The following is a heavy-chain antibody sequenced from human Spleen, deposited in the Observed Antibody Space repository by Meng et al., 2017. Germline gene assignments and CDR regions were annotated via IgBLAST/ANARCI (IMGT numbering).Heavy chain of an antibody. Sequence: ASVKVSCKASGYTFTSYYMHWVRQAPGQGLEWMGIINPSGGSTSYAQKFQGRVTMTRDTSTSTVYMELSSLRSEDTAVYYCALRGGGFSTTGAFDIWGQGTVVTVSS. D-gene: IGHD6-13*01. CDR2: INPSGGST. V-gene: IGHV1-46*01. CDR3: ALRGGGFSTTGAFDI. J-gene: IGHJ3*02. CDR1: GYTFTSYY.